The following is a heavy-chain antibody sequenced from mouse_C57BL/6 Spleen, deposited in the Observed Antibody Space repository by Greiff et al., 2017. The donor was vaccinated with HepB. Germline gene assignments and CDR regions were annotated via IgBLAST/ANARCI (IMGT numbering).Heavy chain of an antibody. CDR3: AREGYGNYFDY. J-gene: IGHJ2*01. D-gene: IGHD2-10*02. Sequence: QVHVKQPRAELVRPGSSVKLSCKASGYTFTSYWLHWVKQRPIQGLEWIGNIDPSDSETHYNQKFKDKATLTVDKSSSTAYMQLSSLTSEDSAVYYCAREGYGNYFDYWGQGTTLTVSS. CDR1: GYTFTSYW. V-gene: IGHV1-52*01. CDR2: IDPSDSET.